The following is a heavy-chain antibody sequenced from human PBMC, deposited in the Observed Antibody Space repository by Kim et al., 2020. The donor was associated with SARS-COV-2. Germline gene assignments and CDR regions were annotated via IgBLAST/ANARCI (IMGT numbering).Heavy chain of an antibody. J-gene: IGHJ4*02. V-gene: IGHV1-69*13. D-gene: IGHD4-17*01. Sequence: SVKVSCKASGGTFSSYAISWVRQAPGQGLEWMGGIIPIFGTANYAQKFQGRVTITADESTSTAYMELSSLRSEDTAVYYCARAFTYGDYEGYFDYWGQGTLVTVSS. CDR2: IIPIFGTA. CDR1: GGTFSSYA. CDR3: ARAFTYGDYEGYFDY.